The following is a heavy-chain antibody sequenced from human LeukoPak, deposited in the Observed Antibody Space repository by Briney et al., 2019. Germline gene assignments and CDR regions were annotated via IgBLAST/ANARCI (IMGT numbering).Heavy chain of an antibody. CDR2: INAGNGNT. J-gene: IGHJ4*02. V-gene: IGHV1-3*01. D-gene: IGHD6-19*01. CDR3: ARAVSSGWYSH. Sequence: GASVKVSCKASGYTFTNYAVLWVRQAPGQRLEWMGWINAGNGNTKYSQKFQGRVTITRNTSISTAYMELSSLRSEDTAVYYCARAVSSGWYSHWGQGTLVTVSS. CDR1: GYTFTNYA.